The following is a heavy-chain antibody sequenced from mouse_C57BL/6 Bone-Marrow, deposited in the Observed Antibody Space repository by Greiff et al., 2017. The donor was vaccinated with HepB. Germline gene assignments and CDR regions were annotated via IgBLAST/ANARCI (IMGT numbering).Heavy chain of an antibody. CDR2: ISYDGSN. CDR1: GYSITSGYY. D-gene: IGHD1-1*01. J-gene: IGHJ2*01. V-gene: IGHV3-6*01. Sequence: EVKLQESGPGLVKPSQSLSLTCSVTGYSITSGYYWNWIRQFPGNKLEWMGYISYDGSNNYNPSLKNRISITRDTSKNQFFLKLNSVTTEDTATYYCARDYYGSSYGSFDYWGQGTTLTVSS. CDR3: ARDYYGSSYGSFDY.